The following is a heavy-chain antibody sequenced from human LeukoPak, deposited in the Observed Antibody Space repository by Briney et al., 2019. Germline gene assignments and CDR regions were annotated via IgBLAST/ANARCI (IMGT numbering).Heavy chain of an antibody. CDR2: ISSSSSTI. J-gene: IGHJ6*02. V-gene: IGHV3-48*01. CDR1: GFTFSSYS. CDR3: ASHVSNSGLIYYYYSMDV. Sequence: GGSLRLSCAASGFTFSSYSMNWVRQAPGKGLEWVSYISSSSSTIYYADSVKGRFTISRDNAKNSLYLQMNSLRAEDTAVYYCASHVSNSGLIYYYYSMDVWGQGTTVTVSS. D-gene: IGHD4-11*01.